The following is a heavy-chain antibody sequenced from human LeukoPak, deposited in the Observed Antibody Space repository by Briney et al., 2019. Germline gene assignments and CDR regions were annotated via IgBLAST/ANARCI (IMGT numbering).Heavy chain of an antibody. CDR2: MNPNSGNT. CDR3: ARGHPAASNWFDP. V-gene: IGHV1-8*03. D-gene: IGHD2-2*01. CDR1: GYTFTSYD. J-gene: IGHJ5*02. Sequence: GASVKVSCKASGYTFTSYDINWVRQATGQGLEWMGWMNPNSGNTGYAQKFQGRVTITRDTSISTAYMELSSLRSEDTAVYYCARGHPAASNWFDPWGQGTLVTVSS.